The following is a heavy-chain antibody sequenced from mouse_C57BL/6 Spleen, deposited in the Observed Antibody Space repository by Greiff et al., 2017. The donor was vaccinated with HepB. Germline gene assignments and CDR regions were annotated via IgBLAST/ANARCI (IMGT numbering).Heavy chain of an antibody. CDR1: GYSFTGYY. J-gene: IGHJ2*01. D-gene: IGHD2-5*01. CDR3: RGAYYSNSYYFDY. CDR2: INPSTGGT. V-gene: IGHV1-42*01. Sequence: VQLQQSGPELVKPGASVKISCKASGYSFTGYYMNWVKQSPEKSLEWIGEINPSTGGTTYNQKFKAKATLTVDKSSSTAYMQLKSLTSEDSAVYYCRGAYYSNSYYFDYWGQGTTLTVSS.